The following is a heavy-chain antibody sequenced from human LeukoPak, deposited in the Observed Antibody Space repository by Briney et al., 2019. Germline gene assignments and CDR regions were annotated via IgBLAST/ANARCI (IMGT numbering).Heavy chain of an antibody. CDR3: ARQWGPRGVRGVSFWFDP. D-gene: IGHD3-10*01. J-gene: IGHJ5*02. Sequence: SETLSLTCTVSGGSISSYYWSWIRQPPGEGLEWIGYIYYSGSTNYNPSLKSRVTISVDTSKNQFSLKLSSVTAADTAVYYCARQWGPRGVRGVSFWFDPWGQGTLVTVSS. V-gene: IGHV4-59*01. CDR2: IYYSGST. CDR1: GGSISSYY.